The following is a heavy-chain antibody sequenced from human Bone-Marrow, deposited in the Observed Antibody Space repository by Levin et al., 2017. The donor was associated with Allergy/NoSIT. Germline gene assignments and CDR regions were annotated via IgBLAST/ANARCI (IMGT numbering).Heavy chain of an antibody. V-gene: IGHV3-23*01. CDR3: AKDQSILRPNNWFDP. D-gene: IGHD2-2*02. CDR2: ISGSGGST. CDR1: GFTFSSYA. J-gene: IGHJ5*02. Sequence: TGGSLRLSCAASGFTFSSYAMSWVRQAPGKGLEWVSAISGSGGSTYYADSVKGRFTISRDNSKNTLYLQMNSLRAEDTAVYYCAKDQSILRPNNWFDPWGQGTLVTVSS.